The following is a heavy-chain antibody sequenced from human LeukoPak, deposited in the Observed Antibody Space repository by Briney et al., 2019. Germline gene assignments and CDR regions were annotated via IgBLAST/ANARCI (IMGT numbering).Heavy chain of an antibody. J-gene: IGHJ3*02. CDR1: GGSFSGYY. CDR2: INHSGST. Sequence: SETLSLTCAVYGGSFSGYYWSWIRQPPGKGLEWIGEINHSGSTNYNPSLKSRVTISVDTSKNQFSLKLSSVTAADTAVYYCARGLYYDSSGYPTESNAFDIWGQGTMVTVSS. V-gene: IGHV4-34*01. D-gene: IGHD3-22*01. CDR3: ARGLYYDSSGYPTESNAFDI.